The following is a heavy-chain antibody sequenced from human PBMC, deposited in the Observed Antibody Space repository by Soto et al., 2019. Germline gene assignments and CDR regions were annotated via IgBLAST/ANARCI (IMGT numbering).Heavy chain of an antibody. CDR3: ARDPWAAARNXFDY. J-gene: IGHJ4*02. CDR2: ISYDGSNK. D-gene: IGHD6-13*01. V-gene: IGHV3-30-3*01. CDR1: GFTFSSYA. Sequence: GGSLRLSCAASGFTFSSYAMHWVRQAPGKGLEWVAVISYDGSNKYYADSVKGRFTISRDNSKNTLYLQMNSLRAEDTAVYYCARDPWAAARNXFDYWGQGTLVTVSS.